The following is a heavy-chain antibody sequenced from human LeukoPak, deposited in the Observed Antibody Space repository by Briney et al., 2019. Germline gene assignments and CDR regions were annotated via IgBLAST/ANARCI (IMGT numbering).Heavy chain of an antibody. CDR1: GFTFSSYG. Sequence: GGSLRLSCAASGFTFSSYGMHWVRQAPGKGLEWVAFIRYDGSNKYYADSVKGRFTISRDNSKNTLYLQMNSLRAEDTAVYYCAKDNLHYDFWSGYYEGGNWFDPWGQGTLVTVS. CDR3: AKDNLHYDFWSGYYEGGNWFDP. V-gene: IGHV3-30*02. D-gene: IGHD3-3*01. CDR2: IRYDGSNK. J-gene: IGHJ5*02.